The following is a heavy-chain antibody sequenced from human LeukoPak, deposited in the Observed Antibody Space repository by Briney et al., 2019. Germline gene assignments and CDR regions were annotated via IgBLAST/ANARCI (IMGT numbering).Heavy chain of an antibody. CDR2: INPNSGGT. CDR3: ARDQEGFDY. Sequence: ASVKVSCKASGYTFTGCYMHWVRQAPGQGLEWMGRINPNSGGTNYAQKFQGRVTVTRDTSTSTVHMELSGLRSEDTAVYYCARDQEGFDYWGQGTLVTVSS. V-gene: IGHV1-2*06. CDR1: GYTFTGCY. J-gene: IGHJ4*02.